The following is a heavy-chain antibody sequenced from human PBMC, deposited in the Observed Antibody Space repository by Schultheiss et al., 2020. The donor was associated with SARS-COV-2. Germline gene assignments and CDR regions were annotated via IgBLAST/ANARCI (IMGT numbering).Heavy chain of an antibody. V-gene: IGHV4-61*08. CDR3: ARTVYSGYDSVFYYYYYYMDV. Sequence: SETLSLTCTVSGGSISSGGYYWSWIRQHPGKGLEWIGYIYYSGSTNYNPSLKSRVTISVDTSKNQFSLKLSSVTAADTAVYYCARTVYSGYDSVFYYYYYYMDVWGKGTTVTVSS. CDR1: GGSISSGGYY. D-gene: IGHD5-12*01. J-gene: IGHJ6*03. CDR2: IYYSGST.